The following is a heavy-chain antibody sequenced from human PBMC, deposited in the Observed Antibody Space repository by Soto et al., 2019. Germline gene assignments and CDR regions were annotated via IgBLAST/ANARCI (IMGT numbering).Heavy chain of an antibody. Sequence: SETLSLTCAVYGGSLSGYYWSWIRQPPGKALEWIGEFNHRGDTNYNPSLKSRVTVSVDTSKNQLFLNLSSVTAADTAMYYCARHHVRGRTIAGAAEFWGQGTLVTVSS. V-gene: IGHV4-34*01. CDR1: GGSLSGYY. D-gene: IGHD1-26*01. J-gene: IGHJ4*02. CDR3: ARHHVRGRTIAGAAEF. CDR2: FNHRGDT.